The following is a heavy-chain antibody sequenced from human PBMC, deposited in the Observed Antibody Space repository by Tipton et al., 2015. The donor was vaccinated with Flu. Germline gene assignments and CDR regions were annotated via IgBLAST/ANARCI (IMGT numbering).Heavy chain of an antibody. CDR3: AKSGSYLEYLQH. CDR2: IYYSGST. D-gene: IGHD1-26*01. J-gene: IGHJ1*01. V-gene: IGHV4-39*07. CDR1: GGSISSSSYY. Sequence: TLSLTCTVSGGSISSSSYYWGWIRQPPGKGLEWIGSIYYSGSTYYNPSLKSRVTISVDTSKNRFSLKLTSVSAADTAVYYCAKSGSYLEYLQHWGHGTLVTVSS.